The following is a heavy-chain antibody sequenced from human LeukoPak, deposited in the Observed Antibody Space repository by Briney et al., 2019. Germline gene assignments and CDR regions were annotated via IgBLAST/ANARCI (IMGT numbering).Heavy chain of an antibody. D-gene: IGHD6-6*01. J-gene: IGHJ5*02. CDR1: GGSFSGYY. Sequence: PSETLSLTCAVCGGSFSGYYWSWIRQPPGKGLEWIGEINHSGSTNYNPSLKSRVTISVDTSKNQFPLKLSSVTAADTAVYYCAVEYSSSDWFDPWGQGTLVTVSS. CDR2: INHSGST. V-gene: IGHV4-34*01. CDR3: AVEYSSSDWFDP.